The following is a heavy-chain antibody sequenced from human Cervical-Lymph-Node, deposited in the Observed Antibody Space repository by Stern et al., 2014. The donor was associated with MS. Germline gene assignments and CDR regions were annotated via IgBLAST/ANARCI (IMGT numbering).Heavy chain of an antibody. CDR3: ARQTTAWASDV. V-gene: IGHV5-51*01. CDR2: IYPGDSEN. D-gene: IGHD1-14*01. CDR1: GFKFSIYW. J-gene: IGHJ4*02. Sequence: EEQLVESGAELLRPGESLTISCKGSGFKFSIYWIAWVRQMPGKGLEWMGLIYPGDSENRYRPSFQGQVTMSADRATSTAYLQWSSLNASDTAMYFCARQTTAWASDVWGQGTLVTVSS.